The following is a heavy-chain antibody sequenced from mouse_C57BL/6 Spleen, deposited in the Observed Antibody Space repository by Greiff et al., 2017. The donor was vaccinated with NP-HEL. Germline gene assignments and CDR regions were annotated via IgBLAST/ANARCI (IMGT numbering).Heavy chain of an antibody. CDR3: AGDYDGGAMDY. CDR2: INPYNGGT. V-gene: IGHV1-19*01. D-gene: IGHD2-4*01. Sequence: VQLQQSGPVLVKPGASVKMSCKASGYTFTDYYMNWVKQSHGKSLEWIGVINPYNGGTSYNQKFKGKATLTVDKSSSTAYMELNSLTSEDSAVYYCAGDYDGGAMDYWGQGTSVTVSS. CDR1: GYTFTDYY. J-gene: IGHJ4*01.